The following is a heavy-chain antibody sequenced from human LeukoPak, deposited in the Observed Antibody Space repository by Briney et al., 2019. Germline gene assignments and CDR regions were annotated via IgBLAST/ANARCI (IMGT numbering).Heavy chain of an antibody. CDR3: ARLRQLADFDY. V-gene: IGHV4-39*01. CDR2: IYYSGST. D-gene: IGHD6-6*01. Sequence: SETLSLTXTVSGGSISSSSYYWGWIRQPPGKGLEWIGSIYYSGSTYYNPSLKSRVTISVDTSKNQFSLKLSSVTAADTAVYYCARLRQLADFDYWGQGTLVTVSS. CDR1: GGSISSSSYY. J-gene: IGHJ4*02.